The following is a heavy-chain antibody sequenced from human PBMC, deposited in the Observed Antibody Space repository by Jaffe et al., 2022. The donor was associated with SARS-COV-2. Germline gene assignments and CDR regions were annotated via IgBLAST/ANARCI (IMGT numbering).Heavy chain of an antibody. J-gene: IGHJ4*02. CDR3: ARDQRSGWYMGGFDY. V-gene: IGHV3-30-3*01. CDR1: GFTFSSYA. D-gene: IGHD6-19*01. Sequence: QVQLVESGGGVVQPGRSLRLSCAASGFTFSSYAMHWVRQAPGKGLEWVAVISYDGSNKYYADSVKGRFTISRDNSKNTLYLQMNSLRAEDTAVYYCARDQRSGWYMGGFDYWGQGTLVTVSS. CDR2: ISYDGSNK.